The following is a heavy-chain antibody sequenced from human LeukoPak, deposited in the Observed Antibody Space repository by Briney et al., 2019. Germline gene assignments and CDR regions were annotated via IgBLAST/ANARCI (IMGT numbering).Heavy chain of an antibody. V-gene: IGHV3-30*02. CDR1: GFTFSSYG. CDR2: IRYDGSNK. D-gene: IGHD3-9*01. J-gene: IGHJ4*02. CDR3: AKTLGGIAPVLRYFDWLEIDY. Sequence: PGGSLRLSCAASGFTFSSYGMHWVRQAPGKGLEWVAFIRYDGSNKYYADSVKGRFTISRDNSKNTLYLQMNSLRAEDTAVYYCAKTLGGIAPVLRYFDWLEIDYWGQGTLVTVSS.